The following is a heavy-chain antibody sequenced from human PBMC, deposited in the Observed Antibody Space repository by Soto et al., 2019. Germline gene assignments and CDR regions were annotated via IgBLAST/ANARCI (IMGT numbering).Heavy chain of an antibody. Sequence: GGSLRLSCAASGFTFSSYGMHWVRQAPGKGLEWVAVIWYDGSNKYYADSVKGRFTISRDNSKDTLYLQMTSLRVEDTALYHCVKGGASYTSCWYANWGQGILVTVSS. V-gene: IGHV3-33*06. CDR3: VKGGASYTSCWYAN. J-gene: IGHJ4*02. D-gene: IGHD6-13*01. CDR2: IWYDGSNK. CDR1: GFTFSSYG.